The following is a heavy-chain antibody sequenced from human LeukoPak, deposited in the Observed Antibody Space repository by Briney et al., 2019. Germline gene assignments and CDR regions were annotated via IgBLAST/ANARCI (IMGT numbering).Heavy chain of an antibody. CDR1: GESFSGYY. J-gene: IGHJ4*02. V-gene: IGHV4-34*01. Sequence: PSETLSLTCAVYGESFSGYYRTWIRQPPGKGLEWIGEINHSGSANYNPSLKSRVTISADTSKNQFSLKMGSVTAADTAVYYCARAPEIVTIDYWGQGTVVTVSS. D-gene: IGHD5-12*01. CDR2: INHSGSA. CDR3: ARAPEIVTIDY.